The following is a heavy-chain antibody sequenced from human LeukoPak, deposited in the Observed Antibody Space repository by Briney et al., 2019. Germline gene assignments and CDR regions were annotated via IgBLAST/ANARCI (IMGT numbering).Heavy chain of an antibody. CDR3: ARSHLSDYGDYKVYYGMDV. D-gene: IGHD4-17*01. CDR2: IYYTDNT. V-gene: IGHV4-39*01. CDR1: GGSVSSSSYY. Sequence: SETLSLTCTVSGGSVSSSSYYWTWLRQPPGKGLEWIGSIYYTDNTHYNPSLKNRVTISVDTSQNQLSLRLSSMPAADTAVYFCARSHLSDYGDYKVYYGMDVWGQGTTVTVSS. J-gene: IGHJ6*02.